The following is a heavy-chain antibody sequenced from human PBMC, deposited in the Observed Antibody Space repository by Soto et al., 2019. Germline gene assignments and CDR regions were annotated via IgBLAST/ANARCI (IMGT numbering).Heavy chain of an antibody. D-gene: IGHD2-2*01. CDR1: GYSFTSYW. J-gene: IGHJ6*02. CDR2: IDPSDSYT. CDR3: ARGTYCCSTSCYSPYYYYYGMDV. V-gene: IGHV5-10-1*01. Sequence: PGESLKISCKGSGYSFTSYWISWVRQMPGKGLEWMGRIDPSDSYTNYSPSFQGHVTISADKSISTAYLQWSSLKASDTAMYYCARGTYCCSTSCYSPYYYYYGMDVWGQGTTVTVSS.